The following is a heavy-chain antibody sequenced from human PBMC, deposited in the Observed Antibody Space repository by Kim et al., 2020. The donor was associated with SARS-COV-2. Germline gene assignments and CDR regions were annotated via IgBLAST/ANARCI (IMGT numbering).Heavy chain of an antibody. CDR3: ARDRGSAWYNSVDV. J-gene: IGHJ6*02. CDR1: GGSISSYY. CDR2: IYNSGST. Sequence: SETLSLNCTVSGGSISSYYWSWIRQPPGKGLEWIGYIYNSGSTNYNPSLKSRVTMSVDTSKNQFSLKLSSVTAADTAIYFCARDRGSAWYNSVDVWGQGTTVTVSS. D-gene: IGHD6-19*01. V-gene: IGHV4-59*01.